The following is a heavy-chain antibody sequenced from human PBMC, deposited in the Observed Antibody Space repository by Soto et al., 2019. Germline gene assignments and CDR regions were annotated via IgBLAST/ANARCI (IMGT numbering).Heavy chain of an antibody. Sequence: GESLKISCKGSGYNFTNYWIGWVRQMPGQGLEWMGIVHPGDADTRYSPSFQGQVTISADKSISTAYLQMNSLRAEDTAVYYCAKDLRKQLWLPFFDYWGQGTLVTVSS. D-gene: IGHD5-18*01. CDR2: VHPGDADT. V-gene: IGHV5-51*01. J-gene: IGHJ4*02. CDR3: AKDLRKQLWLPFFDY. CDR1: GYNFTNYW.